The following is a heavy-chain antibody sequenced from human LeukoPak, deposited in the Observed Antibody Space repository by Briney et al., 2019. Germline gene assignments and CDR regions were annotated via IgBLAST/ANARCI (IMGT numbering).Heavy chain of an antibody. CDR1: GGSISSSSYY. V-gene: IGHV4-39*01. J-gene: IGHJ4*02. Sequence: PSETLSLTCTVSGGSISSSSYYWGWIRQPPGKGLEWIGSIYYSGSTYCNPSLKSRVTISVDTSKNQFSLKLSSVTAADTAVYYCARQHRGYYDSSGYYYDYWGQGTLVTVSS. CDR2: IYYSGST. CDR3: ARQHRGYYDSSGYYYDY. D-gene: IGHD3-22*01.